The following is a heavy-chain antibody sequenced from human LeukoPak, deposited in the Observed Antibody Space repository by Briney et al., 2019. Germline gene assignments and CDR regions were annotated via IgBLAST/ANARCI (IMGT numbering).Heavy chain of an antibody. D-gene: IGHD5-12*01. CDR2: IKQDGSEI. CDR3: ALRAGYSGYDY. Sequence: GGSLRLSCAASGFTFRNYWMTWVRQAPGKGLEWVANIKQDGSEIYYLDSVKGRFTISRDNAKNTLYLQMNSLRAEDTAVYYCALRAGYSGYDYWGQGTLVTVSS. CDR1: GFTFRNYW. J-gene: IGHJ4*02. V-gene: IGHV3-7*03.